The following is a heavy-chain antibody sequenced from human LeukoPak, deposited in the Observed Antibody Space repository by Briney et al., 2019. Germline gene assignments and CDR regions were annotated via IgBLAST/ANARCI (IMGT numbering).Heavy chain of an antibody. V-gene: IGHV3-30*03. CDR3: DTYYYDSPRAFDI. CDR2: ISYDGSNK. J-gene: IGHJ3*02. Sequence: PGGSLRLSCAASGFTFSSYGMHWVRQAPGKGLEWVAVISYDGSNKYYADSVKGLFTISRDNSKNTLYLQMNSLRAEDTAVYYCDTYYYDSPRAFDIWGQGTMVTVSS. CDR1: GFTFSSYG. D-gene: IGHD3-22*01.